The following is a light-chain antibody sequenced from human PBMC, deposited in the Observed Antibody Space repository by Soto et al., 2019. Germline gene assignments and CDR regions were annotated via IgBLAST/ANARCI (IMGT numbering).Light chain of an antibody. J-gene: IGKJ4*01. V-gene: IGKV3-11*01. CDR3: QQRSTWPLT. CDR2: DAS. CDR1: QSVSSY. Sequence: EIVLTQSPATLSLSPGERATLSCRASQSVSSYLAWYQQKPGQAPRLLIYDASNRATGIPARFSGSGSGTDFALTISSLEPEDFAVYYCQQRSTWPLTFGGVTKVEIK.